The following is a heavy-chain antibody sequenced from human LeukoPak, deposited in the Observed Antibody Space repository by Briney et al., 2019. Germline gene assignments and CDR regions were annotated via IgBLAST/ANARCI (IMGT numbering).Heavy chain of an antibody. J-gene: IGHJ4*02. CDR1: GYSFSDYY. CDR2: INPNSGGT. V-gene: IGHV1-2*02. CDR3: AKWGTYYYDSSGDLGLDY. Sequence: ASVKVSCKASGYSFSDYYIHWVRQAPGQGLEWMGWINPNSGGTHYAQKLQGRVTMTRDTSITTVYMELSRLGSDDTAVYYCAKWGTYYYDSSGDLGLDYWGQGTLVTVSS. D-gene: IGHD3-22*01.